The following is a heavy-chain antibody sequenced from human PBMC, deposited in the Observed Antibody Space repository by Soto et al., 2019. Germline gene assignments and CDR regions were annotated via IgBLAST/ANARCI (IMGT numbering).Heavy chain of an antibody. J-gene: IGHJ4*02. D-gene: IGHD6-13*01. CDR1: GYTFTSYA. Sequence: GASVKVSCKASGYTFTSYAMHWVRQAPGQRLEWMGWINAGNGNTKYSQKFQGRVTITRDTSASTAYMELSSLRSEATAVYYCASAIAAAGTGFDYWGQGTLVTVSS. CDR3: ASAIAAAGTGFDY. CDR2: INAGNGNT. V-gene: IGHV1-3*01.